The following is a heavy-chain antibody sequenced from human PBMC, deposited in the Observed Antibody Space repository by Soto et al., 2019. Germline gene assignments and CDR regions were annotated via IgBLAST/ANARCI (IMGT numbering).Heavy chain of an antibody. CDR3: AKAITNRLRIIDY. D-gene: IGHD4-17*01. V-gene: IGHV3-23*01. J-gene: IGHJ4*02. CDR1: GFTFSSYA. Sequence: GGSLRLSCAASGFTFSSYAMSWVRQAPGKGLEWVSAISGSGGSTYYADSVKGRFTISRDNSKNTLSLQMNSLRAEDTAIYYCAKAITNRLRIIDYWGQGTLVTVSS. CDR2: ISGSGGST.